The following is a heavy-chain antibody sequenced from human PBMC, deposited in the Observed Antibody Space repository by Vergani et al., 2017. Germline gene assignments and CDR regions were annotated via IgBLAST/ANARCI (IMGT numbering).Heavy chain of an antibody. V-gene: IGHV4-59*10. CDR3: ARVGSFCSGGSCYNWFDP. CDR1: GGSFSGYY. D-gene: IGHD2-15*01. CDR2: IYTSGST. J-gene: IGHJ5*02. Sequence: QVQLQQWGAGLLKPSETLSLTCAVYGGSFSGYYWSWIRQPAGKGLEWIGRIYTSGSTNYNPSLKSRVTISVDTSKNQFSLKLSSVTAADTAVYYCARVGSFCSGGSCYNWFDPWGQGTLVTVSS.